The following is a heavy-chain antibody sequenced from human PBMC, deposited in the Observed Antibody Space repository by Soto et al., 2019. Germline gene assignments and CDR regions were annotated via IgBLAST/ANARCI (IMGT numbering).Heavy chain of an antibody. CDR2: IYYSGST. CDR1: GGSISSYY. Sequence: SETLSLTCTVSGGSISSYYWSWIRQPPGKGLEWIGYIYYSGSTNYNPSLKSRVTISVDTSKNQFSLKLSSVTAADTAGYYCGAGGGDSSGYYYWGFDYWGQGTLVTVSS. D-gene: IGHD3-22*01. V-gene: IGHV4-59*01. CDR3: GAGGGDSSGYYYWGFDY. J-gene: IGHJ4*02.